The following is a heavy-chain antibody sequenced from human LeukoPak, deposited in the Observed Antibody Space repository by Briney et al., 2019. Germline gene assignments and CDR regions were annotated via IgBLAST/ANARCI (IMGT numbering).Heavy chain of an antibody. CDR2: ISYDGSNK. CDR1: GFTFSSYA. Sequence: GRSLRLSCAASGFTFSSYAMHWVRQAPGKGLEWVAVISYDGSNKYYADSMKGRFTISRDNSKNTLYLQMNSLRAEDTAVYYCARNQLDGYNHMAPHDYWGQGTLVTVSS. D-gene: IGHD5-24*01. CDR3: ARNQLDGYNHMAPHDY. V-gene: IGHV3-30-3*01. J-gene: IGHJ4*02.